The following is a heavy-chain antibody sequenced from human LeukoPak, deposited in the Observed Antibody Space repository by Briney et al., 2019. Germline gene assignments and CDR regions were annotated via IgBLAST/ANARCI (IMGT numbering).Heavy chain of an antibody. Sequence: ASVKVSCKASGYTFASYAITWVRQAPGQGLEWMGWINPNSGGTNYAQKFQGRVTMTRDTSISTAYMELSRLRSDDTAVYYCARGAESYYDSSGYYHWGQGTLVTVSS. CDR3: ARGAESYYDSSGYYH. CDR2: INPNSGGT. D-gene: IGHD3-22*01. J-gene: IGHJ5*02. CDR1: GYTFASYA. V-gene: IGHV1-2*02.